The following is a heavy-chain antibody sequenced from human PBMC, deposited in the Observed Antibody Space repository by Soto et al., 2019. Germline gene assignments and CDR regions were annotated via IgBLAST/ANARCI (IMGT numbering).Heavy chain of an antibody. CDR3: ARFPGLGYCSGGSCYDDAFDI. CDR2: IYYSGST. CDR1: GGSISSGGYY. Sequence: QVQLQESGPGLVKPSQTLSLTCTVSGGSISSGGYYWSWIRQHPGKGLEWIGYIYYSGSTYYNPSLQSLVTISVYTSKNQFSLKLSSVTAADTAEYYCARFPGLGYCSGGSCYDDAFDIWGQGTMVTVSS. D-gene: IGHD2-15*01. V-gene: IGHV4-31*01. J-gene: IGHJ3*02.